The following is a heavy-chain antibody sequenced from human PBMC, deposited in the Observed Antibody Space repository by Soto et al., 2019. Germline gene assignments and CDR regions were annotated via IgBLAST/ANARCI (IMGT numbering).Heavy chain of an antibody. Sequence: XTLSLPCAVSGGSFTSNKWWTWVRQPPGQGLEWIGEIYRTGRTNYSPSLKSLVTISLDKSENQFSLKVTSLTAADTAVYYCASRDPGTSVDYWGQGTLGTVSS. V-gene: IGHV4-4*02. CDR3: ASRDPGTSVDY. J-gene: IGHJ4*02. CDR1: GGSFTSNKW. CDR2: IYRTGRT. D-gene: IGHD1-7*01.